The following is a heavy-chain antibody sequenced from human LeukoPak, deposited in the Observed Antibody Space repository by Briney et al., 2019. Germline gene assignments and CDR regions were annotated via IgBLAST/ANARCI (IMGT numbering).Heavy chain of an antibody. V-gene: IGHV4-39*01. CDR2: IFYSGST. CDR1: GGSISSSSYF. D-gene: IGHD4-17*01. Sequence: SETLSLTCTVSGGSISSSSYFWGWIRQPPGKGLEWIGSIFYSGSTYYNPSLNSRVTISIDTSKNQFSLRLSSVTAADTAVYYCARQMNTVTADYWGQGTLVTVSS. CDR3: ARQMNTVTADY. J-gene: IGHJ4*02.